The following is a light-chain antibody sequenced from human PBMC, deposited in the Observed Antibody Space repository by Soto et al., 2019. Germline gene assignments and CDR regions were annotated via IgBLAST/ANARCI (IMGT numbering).Light chain of an antibody. CDR1: TSSIGNNA. CDR3: AAWDDSLNTYV. J-gene: IGLJ1*01. CDR2: YDD. V-gene: IGLV1-36*01. Sequence: QSVLTQPPSVSEAPIQRVTISCTGSTSSIGNNAVHWFQQFPGKAPKLLVYYDDLVPSGVSARFSGSKSGTSASLAISGLQSEDEAYYYCAAWDDSLNTYVFGPGTKVTVL.